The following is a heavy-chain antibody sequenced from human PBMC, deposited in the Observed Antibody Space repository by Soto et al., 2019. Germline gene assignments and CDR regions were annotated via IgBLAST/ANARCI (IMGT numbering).Heavy chain of an antibody. V-gene: IGHV4-39*01. Sequence: ASGTLSPPCTVSGGSIRSSSFYWGWIRPPPGEGLEWIGSIYYSGSTYYNPALKSRVTISVDTSKNQFSLKLSSVTAADTAVYYCARRPNIVVVVAATKGFDYWGQGTLVTVSS. CDR1: GGSIRSSSFY. CDR2: IYYSGST. J-gene: IGHJ4*02. D-gene: IGHD2-15*01. CDR3: ARRPNIVVVVAATKGFDY.